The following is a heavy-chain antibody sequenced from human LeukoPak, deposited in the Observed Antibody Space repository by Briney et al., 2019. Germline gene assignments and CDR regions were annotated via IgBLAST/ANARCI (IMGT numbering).Heavy chain of an antibody. CDR1: GGTFGSYA. CDR3: ATAAYYYDSSGYFGPYYFDY. V-gene: IGHV1-24*01. D-gene: IGHD3-22*01. CDR2: FDPEDGET. J-gene: IGHJ4*02. Sequence: ASVKVSCKASGGTFGSYAISWVRQAPGQGLEWMGGFDPEDGETIYAQKFQGRVTMTEDTSTDTAYMELSSLRSEDTAVYYCATAAYYYDSSGYFGPYYFDYWGQGTLVTVSS.